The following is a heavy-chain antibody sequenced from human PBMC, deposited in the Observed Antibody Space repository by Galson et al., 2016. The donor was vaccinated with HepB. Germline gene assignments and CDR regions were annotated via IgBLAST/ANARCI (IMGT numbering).Heavy chain of an antibody. J-gene: IGHJ2*01. CDR2: ISGSGHST. Sequence: SLRLSCAASGFTFSTYDMNWVRQAPGKGLEWVSSISGSGHSTYYADSVKGRFTISRDTSKNTLCLQMNSLRADDTAVYYCAKSGGDGYNHWYFDLWGRGTLITVSS. D-gene: IGHD5-24*01. CDR1: GFTFSTYD. V-gene: IGHV3-23*01. CDR3: AKSGGDGYNHWYFDL.